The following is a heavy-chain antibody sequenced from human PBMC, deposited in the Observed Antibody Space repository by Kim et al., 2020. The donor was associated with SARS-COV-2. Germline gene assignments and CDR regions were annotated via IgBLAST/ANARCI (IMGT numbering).Heavy chain of an antibody. CDR2: ISWNSGNI. V-gene: IGHV3-9*01. J-gene: IGHJ4*02. Sequence: GGSLRLSCATSGFTFGDYAMHWVRQAPGKGLEWVSGISWNSGNIGYADSVKGRFTISRDNTKNSLYLQLNSLRTEDTALYYCAKVSGLRGSSGWYYFDYWGQGALVTVSS. CDR1: GFTFGDYA. CDR3: AKVSGLRGSSGWYYFDY. D-gene: IGHD6-19*01.